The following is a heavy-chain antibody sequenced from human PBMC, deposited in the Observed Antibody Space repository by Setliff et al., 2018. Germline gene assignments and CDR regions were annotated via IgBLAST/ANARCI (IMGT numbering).Heavy chain of an antibody. CDR2: IYTSWST. D-gene: IGHD3-3*01. J-gene: IGHJ6*03. CDR1: GGSISYNY. V-gene: IGHV4-4*07. Sequence: LSLTCTVSGGSISYNYWSWIRQPAGKGLEWIGQIYTSWSTNYNPSLKSRVTISLDTSKNQFSLSLTSVTAEDTAVYYCARMSGFQYIDVWDKGTTVTVSS. CDR3: ARMSGFQYIDV.